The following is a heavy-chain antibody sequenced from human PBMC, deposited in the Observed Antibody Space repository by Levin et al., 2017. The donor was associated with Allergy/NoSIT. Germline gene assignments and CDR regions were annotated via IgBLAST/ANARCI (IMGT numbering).Heavy chain of an antibody. V-gene: IGHV3-33*01. D-gene: IGHD1-26*01. CDR3: ARDPSGSYSHFDY. Sequence: GGSLRLSCAASAFTFSRYGMHWVRRAPGKGLEWVVVIWYDGSKKYYADSVKGRFTISRDNSKNTLYLQMNSLRADDTAVYYCARDPSGSYSHFDYWGQGTLVTVSS. CDR1: AFTFSRYG. J-gene: IGHJ4*02. CDR2: IWYDGSKK.